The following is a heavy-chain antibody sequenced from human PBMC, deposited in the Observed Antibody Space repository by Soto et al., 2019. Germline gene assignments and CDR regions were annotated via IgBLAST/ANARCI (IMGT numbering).Heavy chain of an antibody. D-gene: IGHD6-13*01. CDR1: GGTFSSYA. CDR3: ARDDSVAAAGRDEYFQH. J-gene: IGHJ1*01. CDR2: IIPIFGTA. V-gene: IGHV1-69*13. Sequence: SVKVSCKASGGTFSSYAISWVRQAPGQGLEWMGGIIPIFGTANYAQKFQGRVTITADESTSTAYMELSSLRSEDTAVYYCARDDSVAAAGRDEYFQHWGQGTLVTVS.